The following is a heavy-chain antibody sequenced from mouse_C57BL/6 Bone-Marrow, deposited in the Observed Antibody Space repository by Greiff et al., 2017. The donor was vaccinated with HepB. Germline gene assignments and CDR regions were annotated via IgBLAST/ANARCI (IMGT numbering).Heavy chain of an antibody. J-gene: IGHJ2*01. D-gene: IGHD1-1*01. CDR1: GYSFTDYN. V-gene: IGHV1-39*01. CDR2: INPNYGTP. Sequence: EVHLVESGPELVKPGASVKISCKASGYSFTDYNMNWVKQSNGKSLEWIGVINPNYGTPSYNQKFKGKATLTVDQSSSTAYMQLNSLTSEDSAVYYCARPDYYYGSSPFDYWGQGTTLTVSS. CDR3: ARPDYYYGSSPFDY.